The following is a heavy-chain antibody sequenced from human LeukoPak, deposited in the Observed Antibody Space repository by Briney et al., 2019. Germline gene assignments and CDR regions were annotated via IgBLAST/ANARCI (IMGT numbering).Heavy chain of an antibody. CDR1: GLTFDDYA. Sequence: GGSLRLSCAASGLTFDDYAMHWVRQAPGKGLEWVSIISWDGGSTYYADSVKGRFTISRDNSKNSLYLQMNSLRAEDTALYYCAKAGSGYPYVGFDYWGQGTLVTVSS. V-gene: IGHV3-43D*03. J-gene: IGHJ4*02. CDR2: ISWDGGST. D-gene: IGHD3-22*01. CDR3: AKAGSGYPYVGFDY.